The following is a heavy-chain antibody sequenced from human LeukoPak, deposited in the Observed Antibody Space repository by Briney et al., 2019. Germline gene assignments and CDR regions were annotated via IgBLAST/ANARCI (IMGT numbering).Heavy chain of an antibody. Sequence: PSETLSLTCTVSGGSISISNYYWGWIRQPPGKGLEWIGSMSYSGRTYYNPSLKTRVTVSLDTSKNQFSLKMRSVTAADTAVYYCARPTSKLGSFDYWGQGTLVTVSS. CDR2: MSYSGRT. CDR1: GGSISISNYY. V-gene: IGHV4-39*01. D-gene: IGHD2/OR15-2a*01. CDR3: ARPTSKLGSFDY. J-gene: IGHJ4*02.